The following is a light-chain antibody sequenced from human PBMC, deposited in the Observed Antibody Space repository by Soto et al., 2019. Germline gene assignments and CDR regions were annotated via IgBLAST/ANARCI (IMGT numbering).Light chain of an antibody. CDR2: KAS. CDR1: QGISSY. CDR3: QQYNSYRT. Sequence: VIWMTQSPSLLSASTGDRVTISCRMSQGISSYLSWYQQKPGKAPKLLIYKASTLKSGVPSRFSGSGSGTEFTLTISSLQPDDFATYYCQQYNSYRTFGQGTKVDIK. V-gene: IGKV1D-8*03. J-gene: IGKJ1*01.